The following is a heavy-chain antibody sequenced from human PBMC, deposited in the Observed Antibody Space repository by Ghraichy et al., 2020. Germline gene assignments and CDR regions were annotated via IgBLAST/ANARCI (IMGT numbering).Heavy chain of an antibody. D-gene: IGHD6-13*01. CDR1: GFTFSSYW. Sequence: GGSLRLSCAASGFTFSSYWMSWVRQAPGKGLEWVANIKQDGSEKYYVDSVKGRFTISRDNAKNSLYLQMNSLRAEDTAVYYCARVQYSSSWYYHPPGYWGQGTLVTVSS. J-gene: IGHJ4*02. CDR3: ARVQYSSSWYYHPPGY. CDR2: IKQDGSEK. V-gene: IGHV3-7*04.